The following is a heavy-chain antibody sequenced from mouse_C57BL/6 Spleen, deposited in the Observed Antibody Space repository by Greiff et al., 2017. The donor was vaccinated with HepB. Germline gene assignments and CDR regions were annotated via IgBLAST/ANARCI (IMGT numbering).Heavy chain of an antibody. D-gene: IGHD1-1*01. Sequence: VQLQQSGAELVRPGASVTLSCKASGYTFTDYEMHWVKQTPVHGLEWIGAIDPETGGTAYNQKFKGKAILTADKSSSTAYMELRSLTSEDSAVYYCTRDYGSSLWYFDVWGTGTTVTVSS. CDR3: TRDYGSSLWYFDV. CDR2: IDPETGGT. CDR1: GYTFTDYE. V-gene: IGHV1-15*01. J-gene: IGHJ1*03.